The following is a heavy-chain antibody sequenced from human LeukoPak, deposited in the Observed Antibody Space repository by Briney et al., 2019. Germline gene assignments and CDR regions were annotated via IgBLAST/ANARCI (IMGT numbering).Heavy chain of an antibody. J-gene: IGHJ4*02. CDR2: IFTGGST. Sequence: GGSLRLSCAASGFTVSSNYMSWVRQAPGKGLEWVSVIFTGGSTYSADSVKGRFTISRDNSKNTLYLQMNSLRAEDTAVYYCARDASVVVTANFDYWGQGTLVTVSS. V-gene: IGHV3-53*01. D-gene: IGHD2-21*02. CDR1: GFTVSSNY. CDR3: ARDASVVVTANFDY.